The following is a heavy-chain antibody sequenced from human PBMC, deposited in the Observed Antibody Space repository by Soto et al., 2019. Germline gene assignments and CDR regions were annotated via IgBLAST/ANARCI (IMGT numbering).Heavy chain of an antibody. CDR2: ISGSGGST. CDR3: PRRSAIAY. J-gene: IGHJ4*02. V-gene: IGHV3-23*01. CDR1: GFNFSTYA. Sequence: EVQLLESGGNLVQPGGSLRLSCVASGFNFSTYAMSWVRQAPGKGLEWVSVISGSGGSTYYADSVKGRLTISRDNSKNTRYLQMTSLRVEDTDVYYCPRRSAIAYWGQGTLVTVAS. D-gene: IGHD6-19*01.